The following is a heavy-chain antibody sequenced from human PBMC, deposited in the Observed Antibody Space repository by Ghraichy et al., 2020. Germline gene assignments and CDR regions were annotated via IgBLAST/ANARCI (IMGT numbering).Heavy chain of an antibody. Sequence: GGSLRLSCAASGFTFSDYAMSWVRQAAGKGLEWVSAISGSGAITYNADSVKGRFTSSRDNSKNTQYLHMNSLRAEDTAVYYCVRQLGLASKGFDYWGQGTLVTVSS. CDR2: ISGSGAIT. CDR3: VRQLGLASKGFDY. J-gene: IGHJ4*02. V-gene: IGHV3-23*01. D-gene: IGHD5-18*01. CDR1: GFTFSDYA.